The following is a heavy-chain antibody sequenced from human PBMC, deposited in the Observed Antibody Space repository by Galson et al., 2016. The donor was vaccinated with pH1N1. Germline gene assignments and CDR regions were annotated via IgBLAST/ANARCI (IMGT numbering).Heavy chain of an antibody. CDR3: ATGILTGPDY. V-gene: IGHV3-30-3*01. CDR1: GFIFSAYT. D-gene: IGHD3-9*01. Sequence: SLRLSCAASGFIFSAYTMNWVRQAPGKGPEWVALISYDGSNKYYADSVKGRFTISRDNSKNTLYLQLTSLRAEDTAVYYCATGILTGPDYWGQGTLVTVSS. J-gene: IGHJ4*02. CDR2: ISYDGSNK.